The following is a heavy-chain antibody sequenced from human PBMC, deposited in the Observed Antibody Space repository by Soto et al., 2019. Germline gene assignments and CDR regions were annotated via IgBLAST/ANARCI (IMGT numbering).Heavy chain of an antibody. J-gene: IGHJ1*01. Sequence: GGSLRLSCAASGFTFDGYAMHWVRQVPGKGLEWVSGINWNSGSIGYADSVKGRFAISRDNAKNSLHLQMSSLRAEDTAFYYCVKDESINWYSGHFRHWGQGTLVTVSS. CDR3: VKDESINWYSGHFRH. CDR2: INWNSGSI. V-gene: IGHV3-9*01. CDR1: GFTFDGYA. D-gene: IGHD6-13*01.